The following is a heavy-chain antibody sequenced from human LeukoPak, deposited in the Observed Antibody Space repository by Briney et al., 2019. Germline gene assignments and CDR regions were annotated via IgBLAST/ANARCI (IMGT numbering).Heavy chain of an antibody. CDR3: ANEIRPNDY. Sequence: GGSLRLSCAASEFDFSSHAMTWVRQAPGKGLEWVSAFSISGSKTYYADSVKGRFTISRDNSKNTLYLQMNSLRAEDTAVYYCANEIRPNDYWGQGTQVTVSS. V-gene: IGHV3-23*01. J-gene: IGHJ4*02. CDR1: EFDFSSHA. CDR2: FSISGSKT. D-gene: IGHD4-17*01.